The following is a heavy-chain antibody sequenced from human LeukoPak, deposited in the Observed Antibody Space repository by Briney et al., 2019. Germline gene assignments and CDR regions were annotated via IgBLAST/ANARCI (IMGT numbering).Heavy chain of an antibody. D-gene: IGHD6-19*01. CDR3: ARAGLGQWLMPGHNWFDP. CDR2: TIPIFGTA. CDR1: GGTFSSYA. V-gene: IGHV1-69*05. Sequence: GASVKVSCKASGGTFSSYAISWVRQAPGQGLEWMGRTIPIFGTANYAQRFQGRVTITTDESTSTAYMELSSLRSEDTAVYYCARAGLGQWLMPGHNWFDPWGQGTLVTVSS. J-gene: IGHJ5*02.